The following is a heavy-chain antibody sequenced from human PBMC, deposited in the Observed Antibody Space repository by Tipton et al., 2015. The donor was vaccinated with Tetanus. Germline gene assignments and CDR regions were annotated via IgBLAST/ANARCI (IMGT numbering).Heavy chain of an antibody. J-gene: IGHJ4*02. CDR1: GFTFSSYS. CDR3: ARDEVVTAILGLFDY. D-gene: IGHD2-21*02. V-gene: IGHV3-48*02. Sequence: SLRLSCAASGFTFSSYSMNWVRQAPGKGLEWVSYISSSSSTIYYADSVKGRFTISRDNAKNSLYLQMNSLRDEDTAVYYCARDEVVTAILGLFDYWGQGTLVTVSS. CDR2: ISSSSSTI.